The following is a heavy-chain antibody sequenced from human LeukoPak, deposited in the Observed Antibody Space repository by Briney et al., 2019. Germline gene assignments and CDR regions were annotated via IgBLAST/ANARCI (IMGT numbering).Heavy chain of an antibody. CDR1: GFTFSSYG. Sequence: AGSLRLSCAASGFTFSSYGRRWVRQAPGKGLEWVAVIWYDGKNKYNADSVKGRFTISRDNSKNTLYLQMNSLRAEDTAVYYCAKGNGQSNGRFDFWGQGTLVTVSS. J-gene: IGHJ4*02. CDR3: AKGNGQSNGRFDF. D-gene: IGHD5-18*01. CDR2: IWYDGKNK. V-gene: IGHV3-33*06.